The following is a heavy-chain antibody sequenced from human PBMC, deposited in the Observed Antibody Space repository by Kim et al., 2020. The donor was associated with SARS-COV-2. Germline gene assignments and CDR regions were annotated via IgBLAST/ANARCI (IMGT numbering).Heavy chain of an antibody. Sequence: GGSLRLSCAASGFTFSSYGMHWVRQAPGKGLEWVAVIWYDGSNKYYTDSVKGRFTISRDNSKNTLYLQMNSLRAEDTAVYYCAKDSAELWFGDAAFDIWGQGTMVTVSS. J-gene: IGHJ3*02. CDR3: AKDSAELWFGDAAFDI. CDR1: GFTFSSYG. V-gene: IGHV3-33*06. D-gene: IGHD3-10*01. CDR2: IWYDGSNK.